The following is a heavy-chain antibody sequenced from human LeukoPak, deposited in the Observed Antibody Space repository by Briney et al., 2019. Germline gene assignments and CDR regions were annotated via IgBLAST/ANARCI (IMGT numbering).Heavy chain of an antibody. D-gene: IGHD2-2*01. CDR1: GGSISSSSYY. V-gene: IGHV4-39*07. Sequence: SETLSLTCTVSGGSISSSSYYWGWIRQPPGKGLEWIGRIYTSGSTNYNPSLKSRVTMSVDTSKNQFSLKLSSVTAADTAVYYCARASIVVVPAALGRETDWFDPWGQGTLVTVSS. J-gene: IGHJ5*02. CDR3: ARASIVVVPAALGRETDWFDP. CDR2: IYTSGST.